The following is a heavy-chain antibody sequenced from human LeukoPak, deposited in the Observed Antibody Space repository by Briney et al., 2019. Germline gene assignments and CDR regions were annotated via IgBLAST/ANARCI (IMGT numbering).Heavy chain of an antibody. J-gene: IGHJ4*02. CDR3: ASRDGYNLPFDY. Sequence: SETLSLTCAVYGGSFSGYYWSWIRQPPGKGLEWIGEINHSGSTNYNPSLKSRVTISVDTSKNQFSLKLGSVTAADTAVYYCASRDGYNLPFDYWGQGTLVTVSS. CDR2: INHSGST. V-gene: IGHV4-34*01. CDR1: GGSFSGYY. D-gene: IGHD5-12*01.